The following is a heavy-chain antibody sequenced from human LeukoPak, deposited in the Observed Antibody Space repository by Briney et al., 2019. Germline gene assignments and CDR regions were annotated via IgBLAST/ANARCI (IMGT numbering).Heavy chain of an antibody. Sequence: SETLSLTCTVSGGSISSYYWSWIRQPPGKGLEWIGYIYYSGSTNYNPSLKSRVTISVDTSKNQFSLKLSSVTAADTAVYYCARVISLSRYPDYWGQGTLVTVSS. D-gene: IGHD3-16*02. J-gene: IGHJ4*02. CDR1: GGSISSYY. CDR3: ARVISLSRYPDY. V-gene: IGHV4-59*01. CDR2: IYYSGST.